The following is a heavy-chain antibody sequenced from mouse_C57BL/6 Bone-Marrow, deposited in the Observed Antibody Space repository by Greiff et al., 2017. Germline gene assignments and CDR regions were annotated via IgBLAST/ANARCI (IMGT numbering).Heavy chain of an antibody. CDR1: GYTFTSYW. Sequence: QVQLQQPGAELVKPGASVKLSCKASGYTFTSYWMHWVKQRPGRGLEWIGRIDPNSGGTKYNEKFKSKATLTVDKPSSTAYMQLSSLTSEDSAVYYCSRSWGKKQLKRRHAIDYWGQGTSVTVSS. V-gene: IGHV1-72*01. D-gene: IGHD3-2*02. CDR2: IDPNSGGT. CDR3: SRSWGKKQLKRRHAIDY. J-gene: IGHJ4*01.